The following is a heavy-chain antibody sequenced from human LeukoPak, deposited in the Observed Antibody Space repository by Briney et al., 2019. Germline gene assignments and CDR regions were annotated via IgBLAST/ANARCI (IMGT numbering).Heavy chain of an antibody. CDR2: ISYDGSNK. Sequence: GGSLRLSCAASGFTFSSYAMHWVRQAPGKGLEWVAVISYDGSNKYYADSVKGRFTISRDNSKNSLYLQMNSLRAEDTAVYYCASTAYCGGDCYSRYFDYWGQGTLVTVSS. CDR1: GFTFSSYA. V-gene: IGHV3-30-3*01. CDR3: ASTAYCGGDCYSRYFDY. J-gene: IGHJ4*02. D-gene: IGHD2-21*02.